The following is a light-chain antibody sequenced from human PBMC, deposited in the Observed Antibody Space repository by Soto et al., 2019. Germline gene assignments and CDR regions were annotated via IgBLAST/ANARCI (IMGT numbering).Light chain of an antibody. CDR1: QGISSA. CDR3: QRFNKYPLI. CDR2: DAS. Sequence: AIQLTQSPSSLSASVGDRVTITCRASQGISSALAWYQQKPGKAPKLLIYDASSLESGVPSRFSVSGSGTDFSLTISSLQREGFANYYCQRFNKYPLIFGGGTKVEIK. J-gene: IGKJ4*01. V-gene: IGKV1D-13*01.